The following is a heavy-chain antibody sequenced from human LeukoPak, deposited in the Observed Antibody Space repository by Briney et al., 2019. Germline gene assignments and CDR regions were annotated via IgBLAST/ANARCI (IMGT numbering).Heavy chain of an antibody. Sequence: GGSLRLSCAASGFTFSSYWMSWVRQAPGKGLEWVANIKQDGSEKYYVDSVKGRFTISRDNAKNSLYLQMNSLRAEDTAVYYCARVSQIYGSGSYYYFDYWGQGTLVTASS. CDR3: ARVSQIYGSGSYYYFDY. CDR2: IKQDGSEK. V-gene: IGHV3-7*03. CDR1: GFTFSSYW. J-gene: IGHJ4*02. D-gene: IGHD3-10*01.